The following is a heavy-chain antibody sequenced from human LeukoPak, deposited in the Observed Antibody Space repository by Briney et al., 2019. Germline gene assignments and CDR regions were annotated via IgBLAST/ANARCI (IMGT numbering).Heavy chain of an antibody. CDR1: GFTFSSYA. CDR3: AKPDRITMVRGVIIYPDY. Sequence: PGGSLRLSCAASGFTFSSYAMSWVRQAPGKGLEWVSAISGSGSSTYYADSVKGRFTISRDNSKNTLYLQMNSLRAEDTAVYYCAKPDRITMVRGVIIYPDYWGQGTLVTVSS. J-gene: IGHJ4*02. D-gene: IGHD3-10*01. CDR2: ISGSGSST. V-gene: IGHV3-23*01.